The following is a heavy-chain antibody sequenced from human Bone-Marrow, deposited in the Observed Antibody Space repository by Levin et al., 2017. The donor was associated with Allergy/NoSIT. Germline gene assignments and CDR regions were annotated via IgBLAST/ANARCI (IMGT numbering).Heavy chain of an antibody. CDR3: ARQDGDDGTTAFDV. D-gene: IGHD1/OR15-1a*01. CDR1: GYGFSNYP. Sequence: LGESLKISCKASGYGFSNYPLNWLRQAPGQGPEWMGWINTKSGDPNYAQGFTGRYVFSMDKSVSTAYMEITSLKAEDTAVYYCARQDGDDGTTAFDVWGQGTKVTVSS. V-gene: IGHV7-4-1*02. J-gene: IGHJ3*01. CDR2: INTKSGDP.